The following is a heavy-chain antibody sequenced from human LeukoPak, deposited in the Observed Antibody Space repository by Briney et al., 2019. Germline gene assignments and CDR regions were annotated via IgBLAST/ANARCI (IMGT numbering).Heavy chain of an antibody. V-gene: IGHV3-33*08. J-gene: IGHJ4*02. CDR3: ARDSQWLVRLDY. CDR1: GFTFSSYG. D-gene: IGHD6-19*01. CDR2: IWYDGSNK. Sequence: PGGSLRLSCAASGFTFSSYGMHWVRQAPGKGLEWVAVIWYDGSNKYYADSVKGRFTISRDNSKNTLYLQMNSLRAEDTAVYYCARDSQWLVRLDYWGQGTLVTVSS.